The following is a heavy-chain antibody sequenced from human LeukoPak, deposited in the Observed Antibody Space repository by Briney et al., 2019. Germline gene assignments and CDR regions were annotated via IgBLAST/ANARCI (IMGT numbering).Heavy chain of an antibody. J-gene: IGHJ3*02. D-gene: IGHD3-3*02. Sequence: SETLSLTCAVDGGSFSGYYWSWIRQPPGKGLEWIGEINHSGSTNYNPSLKSRVTISVDTSKNQFSLKLSSVTAADTAVYYCARVTLTFSDAFDIWGQGTMVTVSS. CDR2: INHSGST. CDR1: GGSFSGYY. CDR3: ARVTLTFSDAFDI. V-gene: IGHV4-34*01.